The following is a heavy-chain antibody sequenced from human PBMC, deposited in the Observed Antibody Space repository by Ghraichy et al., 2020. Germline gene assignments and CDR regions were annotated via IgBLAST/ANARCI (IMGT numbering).Heavy chain of an antibody. D-gene: IGHD2-21*02. CDR3: ARMSWREGCGGDCYTNDAFDI. CDR1: GGSISSYY. Sequence: SETLSLTCTVSGGSISSYYWSWIRQPPGKGLEWIGYIYTSGSTNYNPSLKSRVTISVDTSKNQFSLKLSSVTAADTAVYYCARMSWREGCGGDCYTNDAFDIWGQGTMVTVSS. CDR2: IYTSGST. V-gene: IGHV4-4*09. J-gene: IGHJ3*02.